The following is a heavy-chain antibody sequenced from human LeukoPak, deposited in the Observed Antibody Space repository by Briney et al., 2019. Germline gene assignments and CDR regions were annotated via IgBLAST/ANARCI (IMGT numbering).Heavy chain of an antibody. Sequence: SETLSLTCAVSGYSISSGYYCGWIRQPPGKGLEWIGSIYHSGSTYYNPSLKGRVTISVDTSKNQFSLKLSSVTAADTAVYYCARLMVHAGLGLDYFDYWGQGTLVTVSS. D-gene: IGHD2-8*01. V-gene: IGHV4-38-2*01. CDR2: IYHSGST. CDR1: GYSISSGYY. J-gene: IGHJ4*02. CDR3: ARLMVHAGLGLDYFDY.